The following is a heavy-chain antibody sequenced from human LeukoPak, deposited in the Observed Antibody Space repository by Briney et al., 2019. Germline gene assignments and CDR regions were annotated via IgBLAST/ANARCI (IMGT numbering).Heavy chain of an antibody. Sequence: ASVKVSCKASGYMFTSYFMHWVRQAPGQGLEWMGIINPSGGSTTYAQKFQGRVMMTRDTSTSTVYMEVSSLRSEDTAVYYCTRTRSLICSASSCYSLYFDFWGQGTLVTVSS. J-gene: IGHJ4*02. CDR1: GYMFTSYF. D-gene: IGHD2-15*01. CDR2: INPSGGST. V-gene: IGHV1-46*01. CDR3: TRTRSLICSASSCYSLYFDF.